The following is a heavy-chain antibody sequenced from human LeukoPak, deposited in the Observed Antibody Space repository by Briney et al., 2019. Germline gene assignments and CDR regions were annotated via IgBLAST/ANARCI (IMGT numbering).Heavy chain of an antibody. V-gene: IGHV4-39*01. Sequence: SETLSLTCTVSGGSISSSSYYWGWIRQPPGKGLEWIGYIYYSGRTYYNPSLKSRVTISVDTSKNQFSLNLSSVTAADTAVYYCARRGALDFWSGYYAFGSWFDPWGQGTLVTVSS. J-gene: IGHJ5*02. D-gene: IGHD3-3*01. CDR2: IYYSGRT. CDR3: ARRGALDFWSGYYAFGSWFDP. CDR1: GGSISSSSYY.